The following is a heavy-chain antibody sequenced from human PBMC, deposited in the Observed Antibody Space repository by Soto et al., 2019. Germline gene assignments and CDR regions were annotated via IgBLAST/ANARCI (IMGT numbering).Heavy chain of an antibody. CDR1: GYTFTSYD. Sequence: ASVKVSCKASGYTFTSYDINWVRQATGQGLEWMGWMNPNSGNTGYAQKFQGRVTMTRNTSISTAYMELSSLRSEDTAVYYCASPVECSTTSCIRWGQGTLVTVSS. CDR3: ASPVECSTTSCIR. V-gene: IGHV1-8*01. D-gene: IGHD2-2*01. CDR2: MNPNSGNT. J-gene: IGHJ4*02.